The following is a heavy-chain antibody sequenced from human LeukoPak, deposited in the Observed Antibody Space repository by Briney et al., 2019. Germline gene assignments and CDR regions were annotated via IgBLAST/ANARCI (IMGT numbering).Heavy chain of an antibody. D-gene: IGHD2-15*01. V-gene: IGHV4-61*01. Sequence: SETLSLTCTVSGGSVSSGSYYWSWIRQPPGKGLEWIGYIYYSGGTNYNPSLKSRVTISVDTSKNQFSLKLSSVTAADTAVYYCARDWLNCSGGSCYVPFGYWGQGTLVTVSS. CDR2: IYYSGGT. CDR3: ARDWLNCSGGSCYVPFGY. CDR1: GGSVSSGSYY. J-gene: IGHJ4*02.